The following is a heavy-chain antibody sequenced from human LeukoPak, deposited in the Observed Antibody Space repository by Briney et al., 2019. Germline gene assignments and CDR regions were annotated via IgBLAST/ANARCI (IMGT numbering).Heavy chain of an antibody. J-gene: IGHJ4*02. CDR1: GGSISSSSYY. V-gene: IGHV4-39*07. Sequence: PSETLSLTCTVSGGSISSSSYYWGWIRQPPGKGLEWIGSIYYSGSTYYNPSLKSRVTISVDTSKNQFSLKLSSVTAADTAVYYCAKPGYCSSTSCYVTPSFDYWGQGTLVTVSS. D-gene: IGHD2-2*01. CDR3: AKPGYCSSTSCYVTPSFDY. CDR2: IYYSGST.